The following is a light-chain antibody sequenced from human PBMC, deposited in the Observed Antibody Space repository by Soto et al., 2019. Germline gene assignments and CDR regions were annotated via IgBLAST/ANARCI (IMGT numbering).Light chain of an antibody. V-gene: IGKV3-11*01. Sequence: EIVLTQSPATLFLSPGERATLSCRASQSVRSYLAWYQQKPGQAPRLLIYDASNRATGIPARFSGSGSGTDFTLTISSLEPEDFAVYYCQHRSNWPPTFGGGTKVEIK. J-gene: IGKJ4*01. CDR1: QSVRSY. CDR2: DAS. CDR3: QHRSNWPPT.